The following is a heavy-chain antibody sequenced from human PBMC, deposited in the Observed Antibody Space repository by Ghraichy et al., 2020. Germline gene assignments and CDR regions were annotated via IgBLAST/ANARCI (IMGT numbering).Heavy chain of an antibody. D-gene: IGHD1-26*01. J-gene: IGHJ5*02. V-gene: IGHV3-21*06. Sequence: GGSLRLSCVASGFTFSNYIMHWVRQAPGKGLEWVSCMTSYISYADSVKGRFTISRDNAKNTLYLQMNSLRAEDTAVYYCARDRGVGAIHNWFDPWGQGTLVTVSS. CDR1: GFTFSNYI. CDR2: MTSYI. CDR3: ARDRGVGAIHNWFDP.